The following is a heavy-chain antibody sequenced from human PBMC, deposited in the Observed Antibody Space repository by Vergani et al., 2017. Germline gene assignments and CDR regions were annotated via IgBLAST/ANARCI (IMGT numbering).Heavy chain of an antibody. CDR1: GFTFSSYA. D-gene: IGHD1-26*01. CDR3: TTGPWELLISCFDY. J-gene: IGHJ4*02. CDR2: IKSKTDGGTT. V-gene: IGHV3-15*01. Sequence: EVQLLESGGGLVQPGGSLRLSCAASGFTFSSYAMSWVRQAPGKGLEWVGRIKSKTDGGTTDYAATVEGRFTISRDDSKNTLYLQMNSLKTEDTAVYYCTTGPWELLISCFDYWGQGTLVTVSS.